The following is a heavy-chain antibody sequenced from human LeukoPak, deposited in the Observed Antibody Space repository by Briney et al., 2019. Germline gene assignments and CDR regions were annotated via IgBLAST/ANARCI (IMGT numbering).Heavy chain of an antibody. D-gene: IGHD4-17*01. CDR2: IRYDGSNK. Sequence: GSLRLSCAASGFTFNIYGIHWVRRAPGKGLEWVAFIRYDGSNKYYADSVKGRFTISRENSKNTLYLQMNSLRTEDTAVYYCAKDRYGEGYYMDVWGKGTTVTVSS. CDR3: AKDRYGEGYYMDV. CDR1: GFTFNIYG. J-gene: IGHJ6*03. V-gene: IGHV3-30*02.